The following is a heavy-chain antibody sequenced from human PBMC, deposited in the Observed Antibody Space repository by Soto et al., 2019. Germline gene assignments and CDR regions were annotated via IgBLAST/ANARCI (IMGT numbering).Heavy chain of an antibody. CDR3: ATSTVTTNYFDY. J-gene: IGHJ4*02. CDR1: GYTLTELS. CDR2: FDPEDGET. V-gene: IGHV1-24*01. Sequence: ASVKVSCKVSGYTLTELSMHWVRQAPGKGLEWMGGFDPEDGETIYAQKFQGRVTMTEDTSTDTAYMELSSLRSEDTAVYYCATSTVTTNYFDYWGQGTLVTVSS. D-gene: IGHD4-17*01.